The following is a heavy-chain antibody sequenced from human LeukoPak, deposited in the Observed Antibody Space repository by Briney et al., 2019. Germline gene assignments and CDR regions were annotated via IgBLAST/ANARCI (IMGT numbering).Heavy chain of an antibody. CDR1: GYTLTELS. Sequence: EASVTVSCKVSGYTLTELSMHWVRQAPGKGLEWMGGFDPEDGETIYAQKFQGRVTMTEDTSTDTAYMELSSLRSEDTAVYYCATDLNLAARPRDYWGQGTLVTVSS. J-gene: IGHJ4*02. CDR2: FDPEDGET. D-gene: IGHD6-6*01. CDR3: ATDLNLAARPRDY. V-gene: IGHV1-24*01.